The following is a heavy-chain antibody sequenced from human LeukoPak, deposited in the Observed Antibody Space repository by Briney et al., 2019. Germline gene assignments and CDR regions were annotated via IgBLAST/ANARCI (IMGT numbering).Heavy chain of an antibody. Sequence: ASVKVSCKASGYTFTSYYMHWVRQAPGQGLEWMGIINPSGGSTSYAQKSQGRVTMTRDTSTSTVYMELSSLRSEDTAVYYCARDKPSSFGYSSSWAFDYWGQGTLVTVSS. CDR3: ARDKPSSFGYSSSWAFDY. D-gene: IGHD6-13*01. J-gene: IGHJ4*02. CDR1: GYTFTSYY. V-gene: IGHV1-46*01. CDR2: INPSGGST.